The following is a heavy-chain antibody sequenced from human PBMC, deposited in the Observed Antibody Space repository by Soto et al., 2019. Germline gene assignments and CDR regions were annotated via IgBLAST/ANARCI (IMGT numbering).Heavy chain of an antibody. CDR1: GITFSSHA. CDR3: AKDFGGDGYFFDY. J-gene: IGHJ4*02. V-gene: IGHV3-23*01. CDR2: ISGNGGNT. D-gene: IGHD4-17*01. Sequence: EVQLLESGGGLVQPGGSLRLSCAPSGITFSSHALSWVRQAPGKGLEWVSVISGNGGNTYYADSVMGRFTISRDNSKNTLYLQMHSLRAEDTAVYYCAKDFGGDGYFFDYWGQGTLVTVSS.